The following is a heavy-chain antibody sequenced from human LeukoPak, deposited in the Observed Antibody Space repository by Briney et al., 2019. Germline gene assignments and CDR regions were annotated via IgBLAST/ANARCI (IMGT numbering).Heavy chain of an antibody. V-gene: IGHV3-13*04. D-gene: IGHD5-18*01. CDR2: IGTAGDT. J-gene: IGHJ6*03. CDR3: ARGGDFGYSYGGYYYMDV. Sequence: PGRSLSLSCAASVFTFSSYDIRSVRQATGKGLEWVSTIGTAGDTYYPGSVKGQFTISRENAKNSLYLQMNSLRAGDTAVYYCARGGDFGYSYGGYYYMDVWGKGTTVTVSS. CDR1: VFTFSSYD.